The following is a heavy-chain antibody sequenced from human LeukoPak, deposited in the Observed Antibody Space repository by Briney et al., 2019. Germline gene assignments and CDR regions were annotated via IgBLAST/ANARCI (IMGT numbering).Heavy chain of an antibody. D-gene: IGHD3-22*01. CDR2: IYSGGST. V-gene: IGHV3-66*01. Sequence: GGSLRLSCAASGFTVSSNYISWVRQAPGKGLEWVSVIYSGGSTYYADSVKGRFTISRDNSKNTLYLQMNSLRAEDTAVYYCAKDITMIVVVILVYWGQGTLVTVSS. J-gene: IGHJ4*02. CDR1: GFTVSSNY. CDR3: AKDITMIVVVILVY.